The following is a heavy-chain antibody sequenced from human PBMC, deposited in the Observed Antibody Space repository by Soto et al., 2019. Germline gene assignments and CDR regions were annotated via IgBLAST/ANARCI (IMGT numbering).Heavy chain of an antibody. CDR3: ATLYSSSSVYYYNGMDV. CDR2: INTDTGGT. D-gene: IGHD6-6*01. J-gene: IGHJ6*02. Sequence: GASVKVSCKASGYRFAGYYMHWVRQAPGQGLEWMGWINTDTGGTNYAETFQGRVTMTTDTSTSTVFMDLRRLRSDDTAVYYCATLYSSSSVYYYNGMDVWGQGTTVTVSS. CDR1: GYRFAGYY. V-gene: IGHV1-2*02.